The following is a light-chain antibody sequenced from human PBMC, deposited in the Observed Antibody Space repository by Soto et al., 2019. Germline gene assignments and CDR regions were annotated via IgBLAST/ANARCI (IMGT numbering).Light chain of an antibody. CDR1: QNIDSW. V-gene: IGKV1-5*03. CDR3: QRYISFPLT. J-gene: IGKJ4*01. CDR2: KAS. Sequence: DIQMTQSPSTLSASVGDRVTITCRASQNIDSWLAWYHQKPGKAPKLLIYKASSLQSGVPSRFSGSVSGTEFTLTISSLQPDDFATYYCQRYISFPLTFGGGPKVEIK.